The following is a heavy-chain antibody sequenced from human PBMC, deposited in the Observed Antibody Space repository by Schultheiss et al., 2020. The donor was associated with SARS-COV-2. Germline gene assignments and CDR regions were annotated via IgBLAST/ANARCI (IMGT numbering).Heavy chain of an antibody. CDR2: VYYNGNA. CDR1: GGSLSSNAYY. CDR3: ARGRGVGVVVVPAAMSLRYGLDV. Sequence: SETLSLTCTVSGGSLSSNAYYWGWIRQPPGTGLEWIANVYYNGNAYHNPSLKSRVTISVDTSKNQFSLKLSSVTAADTAVYSCARGRGVGVVVVPAAMSLRYGLDVWGQGTTVTVSS. J-gene: IGHJ6*02. V-gene: IGHV4-39*07. D-gene: IGHD2-2*01.